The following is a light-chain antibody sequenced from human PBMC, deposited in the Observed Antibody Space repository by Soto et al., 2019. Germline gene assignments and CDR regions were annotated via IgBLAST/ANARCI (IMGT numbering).Light chain of an antibody. Sequence: DIPMTLSPSSLSASVRDRVTITCRASQSISSYLNWYQQKPGKAPKLLIYAASSLQSGVPSRFSGSGSGTDFTLTVSSLQPEDFATYFCQQSYSTPRTFGQGTKVEVK. CDR2: AAS. CDR3: QQSYSTPRT. J-gene: IGKJ1*01. V-gene: IGKV1-39*01. CDR1: QSISSY.